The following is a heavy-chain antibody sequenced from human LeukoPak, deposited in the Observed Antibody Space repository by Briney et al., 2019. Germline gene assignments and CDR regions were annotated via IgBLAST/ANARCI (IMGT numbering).Heavy chain of an antibody. CDR2: MNPNSGNT. V-gene: IGHV1-8*03. CDR3: ARGRTSGGYYDFWSGYTTTLIDY. D-gene: IGHD3-3*01. J-gene: IGHJ4*02. CDR1: GYTFTSYD. Sequence: SVKVSCKASGYTFTSYDINWVRQATGLGLEWMGWMNPNSGNTGYAQKFQGRATITRNTSISTAYMELSSLRSEDTAVYYCARGRTSGGYYDFWSGYTTTLIDYWGQGTLVTVSS.